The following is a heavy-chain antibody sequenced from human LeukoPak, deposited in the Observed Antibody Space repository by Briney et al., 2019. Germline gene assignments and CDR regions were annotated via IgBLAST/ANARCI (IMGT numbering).Heavy chain of an antibody. CDR1: GFTLSNAW. J-gene: IGHJ4*02. Sequence: PGGSLRPSCAASGFTLSNAWMSWVRQAQGKGLEWVGRIKSKTDGGTTDYAAPVKARFTISRDDSKNTLYLQMNSLKTEDTAVYYCTKYLWFGELLSDYWGQGTLVTVSS. D-gene: IGHD3-10*01. V-gene: IGHV3-15*01. CDR2: IKSKTDGGTT. CDR3: TKYLWFGELLSDY.